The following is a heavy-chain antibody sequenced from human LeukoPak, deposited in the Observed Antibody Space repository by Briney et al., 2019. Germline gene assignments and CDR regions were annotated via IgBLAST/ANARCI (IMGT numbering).Heavy chain of an antibody. V-gene: IGHV1-69*13. CDR1: GGTFSSYA. CDR2: IIPIFGTA. J-gene: IGHJ4*02. D-gene: IGHD5-18*01. Sequence: GASVKLSCKASGGTFSSYAISWVRQAPGQGLEWMGGIIPIFGTANYAQKFQGRVTITADESTSTAYMELSSLRSEDTAVYYCARGYSYGHNTIDYWGQGTLVTVSS. CDR3: ARGYSYGHNTIDY.